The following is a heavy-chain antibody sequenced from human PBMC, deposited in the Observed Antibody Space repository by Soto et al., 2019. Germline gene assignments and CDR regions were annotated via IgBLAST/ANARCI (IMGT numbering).Heavy chain of an antibody. CDR2: IDPSDSYT. Sequence: GESLKISCKGSGYSFTSYWISWVRQMPGKGLEWMGRIDPSDSYTNYSPSFQGHVTISADKSISTAYLQWSSLKASDTAMYYCARRIAGGSYYYGMDVWGQGTTVTV. CDR1: GYSFTSYW. J-gene: IGHJ6*02. D-gene: IGHD6-13*01. V-gene: IGHV5-10-1*01. CDR3: ARRIAGGSYYYGMDV.